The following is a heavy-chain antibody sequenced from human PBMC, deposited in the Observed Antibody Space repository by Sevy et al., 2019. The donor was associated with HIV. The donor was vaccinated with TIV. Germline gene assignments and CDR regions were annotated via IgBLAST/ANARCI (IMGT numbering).Heavy chain of an antibody. CDR3: ASCPYYYDSSGYFDQ. D-gene: IGHD3-22*01. CDR1: GFTFSDYG. J-gene: IGHJ4*02. V-gene: IGHV3-33*08. CDR2: IWYDGNNT. Sequence: GGSLRLSCAASGFTFSDYGMHWVRQAPGKGLEWGALIWYDGNNTSYADSVKGRFTISRDNSKNTLYLQMNSLRAEDTALYYCASCPYYYDSSGYFDQWGQGTLVTVSS.